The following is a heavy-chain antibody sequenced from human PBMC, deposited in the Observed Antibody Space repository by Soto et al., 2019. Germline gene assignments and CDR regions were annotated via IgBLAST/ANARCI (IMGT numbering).Heavy chain of an antibody. J-gene: IGHJ4*02. CDR1: GFTFDTYW. Sequence: EVQLVESGGGLVQPGGSLRLSCVAPGFTFDTYWMHWVRQAPGKGLEWVARVHTDGSNPTYGDSVKGRFTVSRDNAKSTLFLQMDSLRAEDTAFYYCTNAVDYWGQGTLVTVSS. CDR2: VHTDGSNP. V-gene: IGHV3-74*01. CDR3: TNAVDY.